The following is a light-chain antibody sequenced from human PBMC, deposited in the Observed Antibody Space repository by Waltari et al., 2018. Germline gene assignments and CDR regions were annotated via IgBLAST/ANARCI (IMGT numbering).Light chain of an antibody. V-gene: IGKV2D-29*01. CDR2: EVS. Sequence: VMSQTPLSLSVTPGQPVSILCNSSQSLVHNNGRTYLNWYLQRPGQPPQLLIYEVSNRFSGVPDRFSGSGSGTDFTLRISRVEAEDVGVYYCLQSLQFLTFGGGTKVETK. CDR3: LQSLQFLT. J-gene: IGKJ4*01. CDR1: QSLVHNNGRTY.